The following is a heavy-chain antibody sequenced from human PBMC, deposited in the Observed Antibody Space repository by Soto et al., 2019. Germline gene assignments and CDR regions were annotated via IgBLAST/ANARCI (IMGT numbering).Heavy chain of an antibody. CDR3: AKIPSGSYSKYYFDY. CDR2: ISYDGSNK. CDR1: GFTFSSYA. Sequence: GGSLRLSCAASGFTFSSYAMHWVRQAPGKGLEWVAVISYDGSNKYYADSVKGRFTISRDNSKNTLYLQMNSLRAEDTAVYYCAKIPSGSYSKYYFDYWGQGTLVTVSS. V-gene: IGHV3-30-3*02. D-gene: IGHD1-26*01. J-gene: IGHJ4*02.